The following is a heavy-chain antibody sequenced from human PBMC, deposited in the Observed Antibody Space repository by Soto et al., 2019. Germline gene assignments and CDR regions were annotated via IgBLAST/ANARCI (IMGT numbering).Heavy chain of an antibody. CDR2: ISYDGSNK. J-gene: IGHJ5*02. Sequence: QVQLVESGGGVVQPGRSLRLSCAASGFTFSSYGMHWVRQAPGKGLEWVAVISYDGSNKYYADSVKGRFTISRDNSKNSLYLQMNSLRAEDTAVYYCAKDSASRDGYNHRWFDPWGQGTLVTVSS. CDR3: AKDSASRDGYNHRWFDP. D-gene: IGHD5-12*01. V-gene: IGHV3-30*18. CDR1: GFTFSSYG.